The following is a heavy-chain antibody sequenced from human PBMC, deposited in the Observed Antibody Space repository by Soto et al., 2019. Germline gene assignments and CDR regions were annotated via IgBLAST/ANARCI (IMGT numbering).Heavy chain of an antibody. V-gene: IGHV3-23*01. CDR3: AKDHRDIVVVPAALDN. CDR2: ISGSGGST. D-gene: IGHD2-2*01. Sequence: GGSLRLSCAASGFTFSSYAMSWVRQAPGKGLEWVSAISGSGGSTYYADSVKGRFTISRDNSKNTLYLQMNSLRAEDTAVYYCAKDHRDIVVVPAALDNWGQGTLVTVSS. CDR1: GFTFSSYA. J-gene: IGHJ4*02.